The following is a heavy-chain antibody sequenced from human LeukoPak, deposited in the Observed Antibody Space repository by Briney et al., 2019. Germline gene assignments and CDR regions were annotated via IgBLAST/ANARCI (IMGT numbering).Heavy chain of an antibody. D-gene: IGHD2-2*01. J-gene: IGHJ6*03. V-gene: IGHV1-18*01. CDR2: ISAYNGNT. Sequence: ASVKVSCKASGYTFTSYGISWVRQAPGQGLEWMGWISAYNGNTNYAQKLQGRVTMTTDTPTSTAYMELRSLRSDDTAVYYCARDQIVVVPDYYYYYYMDVWGKGTTVTVSS. CDR1: GYTFTSYG. CDR3: ARDQIVVVPDYYYYYYMDV.